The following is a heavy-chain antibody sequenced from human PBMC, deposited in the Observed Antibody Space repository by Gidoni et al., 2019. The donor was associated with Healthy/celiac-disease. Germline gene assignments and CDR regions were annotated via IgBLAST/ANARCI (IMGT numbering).Heavy chain of an antibody. CDR3: ARSQRIVAFDI. J-gene: IGHJ3*02. Sequence: YSMNWVRQAPGKGLEWVSSISSSSSYIYYADSVKGRFTISRDNAKNSLYLQMNSLRAEDTAVYYCARSQRIVAFDIWGQGKMVTVAS. D-gene: IGHD1-26*01. CDR2: ISSSSSYI. CDR1: YS. V-gene: IGHV3-21*01.